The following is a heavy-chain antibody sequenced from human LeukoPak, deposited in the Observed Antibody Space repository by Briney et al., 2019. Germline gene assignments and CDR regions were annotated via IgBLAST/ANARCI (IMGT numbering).Heavy chain of an antibody. J-gene: IGHJ4*02. V-gene: IGHV3-30*04. CDR3: ARDPDCTNGDGNCDY. Sequence: GGSLRLSCAASGFTFSSYAMHWVRQAPGKGLEWVAVISYDGSNKYYADSVKGRFTISRDNSKNTLYLQMNSLRSEDTAVYYCARDPDCTNGDGNCDYWGQGTLVTVSS. D-gene: IGHD2-8*01. CDR1: GFTFSSYA. CDR2: ISYDGSNK.